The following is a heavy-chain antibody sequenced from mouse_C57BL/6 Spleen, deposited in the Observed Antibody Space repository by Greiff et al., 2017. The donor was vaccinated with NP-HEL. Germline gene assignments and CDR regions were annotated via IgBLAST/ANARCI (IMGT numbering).Heavy chain of an antibody. J-gene: IGHJ1*03. CDR2: IDPSDSYT. V-gene: IGHV1-69*01. Sequence: VQLQQPGAELVMPGASVKLSCKASGYTFTSYWMHWVKQRPGQGLEWIGEIDPSDSYTNYNQKFKGKSTLTVDKSSSTAYMQLSSLTSEDSAVYYCARCYGSSYWYFDVWGTGTTVTVSS. D-gene: IGHD1-1*01. CDR3: ARCYGSSYWYFDV. CDR1: GYTFTSYW.